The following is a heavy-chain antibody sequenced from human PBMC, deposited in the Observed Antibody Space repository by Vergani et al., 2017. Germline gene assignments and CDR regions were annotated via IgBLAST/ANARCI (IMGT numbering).Heavy chain of an antibody. J-gene: IGHJ5*02. CDR1: GYTFTGYY. CDR2: LNPTTGHT. CDR3: ARSIGYCAGATCRAYYFDH. V-gene: IGHV1-46*01. D-gene: IGHD2-21*01. Sequence: QVQLVQSGAEVKKPGASVKVSCKASGYTFTGYYIHWLRQAPGQAFEWMGILNPTTGHTTSAQKFMGRVDMTRDPSTDTSTRTVQMTLSSLRSEDTAVYYCARSIGYCAGATCRAYYFDHWGQGTRVTVSS.